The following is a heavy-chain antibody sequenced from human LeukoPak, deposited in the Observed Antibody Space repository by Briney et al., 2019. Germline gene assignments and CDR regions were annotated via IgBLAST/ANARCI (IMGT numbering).Heavy chain of an antibody. J-gene: IGHJ4*02. CDR3: ARGGGWLDFDY. Sequence: SETLSLTCAVYGGSFSGYYWSWIRQPPGKWLEWIGEINHSGSTNYNPSLKSRVTISVDTSKNQFSLKLSSVTAADTAVYYCARGGGWLDFDYWGQGTLVTVSS. CDR1: GGSFSGYY. V-gene: IGHV4-34*01. D-gene: IGHD5-12*01. CDR2: INHSGST.